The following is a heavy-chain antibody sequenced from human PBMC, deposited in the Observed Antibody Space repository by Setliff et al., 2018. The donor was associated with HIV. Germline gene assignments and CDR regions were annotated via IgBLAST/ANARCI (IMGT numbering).Heavy chain of an antibody. CDR2: IYYSGST. CDR3: ARELRVTGIYYYYYMDV. V-gene: IGHV4-59*01. J-gene: IGHJ6*03. CDR1: GGSISSYY. D-gene: IGHD4-4*01. Sequence: SETLSLTCTVSGGSISSYYWSWIRQPPGKGLEWIGYIYYSGSTNYNPSLKSRVTISVDTSKNQFSLKLSSVTAADTAVYYCARELRVTGIYYYYYMDVWGKGTTVTVSS.